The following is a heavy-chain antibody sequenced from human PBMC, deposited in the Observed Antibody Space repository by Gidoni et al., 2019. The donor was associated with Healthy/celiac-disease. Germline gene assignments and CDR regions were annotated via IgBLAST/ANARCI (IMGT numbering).Heavy chain of an antibody. V-gene: IGHV4-39*01. CDR2: IYYSGST. D-gene: IGHD5-12*01. CDR3: ARLGEMATNHAWYFDY. Sequence: QLQLQESGPGLVKPSETLSLTCTVSGGSISSSSYYWGWIRQPPGKGLEWIGSIYYSGSTYYNPSLKSRVTISVDTSKNQFSLKLSSVTAADTAVYYCARLGEMATNHAWYFDYWGQGTLVTVSS. J-gene: IGHJ4*02. CDR1: GGSISSSSYY.